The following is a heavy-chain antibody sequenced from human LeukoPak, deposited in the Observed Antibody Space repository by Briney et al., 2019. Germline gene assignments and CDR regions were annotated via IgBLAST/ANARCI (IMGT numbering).Heavy chain of an antibody. D-gene: IGHD1-1*01. J-gene: IGHJ3*02. CDR2: IYYSGDT. Sequence: PSETLSLTCTVSGGSISNFYWSWIRQPPGKGLEWIGYIYYSGDTNYNPSLKSRATISLDTSKNRFSLRLSSVTAADTAVYYCARSTGTRTYRNDAFDIWGLGTMVTVSS. CDR3: ARSTGTRTYRNDAFDI. V-gene: IGHV4-59*01. CDR1: GGSISNFY.